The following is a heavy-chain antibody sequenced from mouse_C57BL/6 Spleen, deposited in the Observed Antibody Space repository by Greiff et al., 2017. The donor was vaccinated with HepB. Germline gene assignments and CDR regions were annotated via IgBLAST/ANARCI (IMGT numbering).Heavy chain of an antibody. CDR2: IDPSDSYT. CDR1: GYTFTSYW. V-gene: IGHV1-50*01. D-gene: IGHD2-1*01. J-gene: IGHJ2*01. Sequence: QVQLQQPGAELVKPGASVKLSCKASGYTFTSYWMQWVKQRPGQGLEWIGEIDPSDSYTNYNQKFKGKATLTVDTSSSTAYMQLSSLTSEDSAVYYCAGGNHFDYGGQGTTLTVSS. CDR3: AGGNHFDY.